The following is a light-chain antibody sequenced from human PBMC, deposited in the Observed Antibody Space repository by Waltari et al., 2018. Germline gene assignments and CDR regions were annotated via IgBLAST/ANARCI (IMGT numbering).Light chain of an antibody. CDR2: LDS. V-gene: IGLV3-21*02. Sequence: SSVLTQAPSVSVAPGQTATVTWGGDNIGGRSVHWYQQRPGRAPVLVVYLDSDRPSGIPDRFSGSKSGNADTLTISRVEAGDEADYYCHVWDGKTVMFGGGTKLTVL. CDR1: NIGGRS. J-gene: IGLJ3*02. CDR3: HVWDGKTVM.